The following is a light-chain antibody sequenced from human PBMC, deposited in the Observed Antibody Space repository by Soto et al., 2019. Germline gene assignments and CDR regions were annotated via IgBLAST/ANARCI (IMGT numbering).Light chain of an antibody. V-gene: IGKV1-5*01. CDR1: QSISSW. Sequence: DIQMTQSPSTLSASVGDRVTITCRASQSISSWLAWYQQKPGKAPKLLVYGASTLQSGVPSRFGGSGSGTEFALTISSLQPDDFSTYYCQQYDTYSPLTFGQGTKLEIK. J-gene: IGKJ2*01. CDR3: QQYDTYSPLT. CDR2: GAS.